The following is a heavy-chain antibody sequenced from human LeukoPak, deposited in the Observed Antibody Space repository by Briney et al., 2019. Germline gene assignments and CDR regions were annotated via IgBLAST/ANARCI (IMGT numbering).Heavy chain of an antibody. CDR2: IYSDGNT. Sequence: PGGSLRLSCAASGVTLITNDMTSVRPAPGKGLERVSVIYSDGNTKYADSVQGRFTISRDNSKNTLYLEMNSLSPDDTAVYYCARGVEPLAANTWAYWGQGTLVTVSS. CDR1: GVTLITND. CDR3: ARGVEPLAANTWAY. V-gene: IGHV3-53*01. J-gene: IGHJ4*02. D-gene: IGHD1-14*01.